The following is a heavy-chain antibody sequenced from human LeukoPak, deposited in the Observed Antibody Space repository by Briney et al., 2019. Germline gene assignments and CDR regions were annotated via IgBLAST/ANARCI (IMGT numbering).Heavy chain of an antibody. CDR3: ASGYSSDYGGNTY. J-gene: IGHJ4*02. D-gene: IGHD4-23*01. CDR1: GFTFSGFW. CDR2: INSDGDTT. Sequence: GGSLRLSCAASGFTFSGFWMHWVRQAPGKGLVWVSRINSDGDTTNYADSVKGRFTISRDNAKNTLYLEMNSLRAEDTAVYYCASGYSSDYGGNTYWGQGTLVTVSS. V-gene: IGHV3-74*01.